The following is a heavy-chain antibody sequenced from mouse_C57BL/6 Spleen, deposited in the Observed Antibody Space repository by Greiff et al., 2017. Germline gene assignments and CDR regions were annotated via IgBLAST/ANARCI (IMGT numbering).Heavy chain of an antibody. Sequence: EVKLMESEGGLVQPGSSMKLSCTASGFTFSDYYMAWVRQVPEKGLEWVANINYDGSSTYYLDSLKSRFIISRDNAKNILYLQMSSLKSEDTATYYCARGGTGYFDVWGTGTTVTVSS. J-gene: IGHJ1*03. CDR2: INYDGSST. CDR3: ARGGTGYFDV. D-gene: IGHD3-3*01. V-gene: IGHV5-16*01. CDR1: GFTFSDYY.